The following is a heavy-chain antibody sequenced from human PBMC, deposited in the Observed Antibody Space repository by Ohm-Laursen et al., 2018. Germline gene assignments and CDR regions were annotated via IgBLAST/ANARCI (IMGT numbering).Heavy chain of an antibody. Sequence: GASVKVSCKASGYTFTSYGISWVRQAPGQGLEWMGWMNPNSGNTGYAQKFQGRVTMTRNTSISTAYMELSSLRSEDTAVYYCARVGPYSSSWYALDPWGQGTLVTVSS. CDR1: GYTFTSYG. V-gene: IGHV1-8*02. D-gene: IGHD6-13*01. J-gene: IGHJ5*02. CDR3: ARVGPYSSSWYALDP. CDR2: MNPNSGNT.